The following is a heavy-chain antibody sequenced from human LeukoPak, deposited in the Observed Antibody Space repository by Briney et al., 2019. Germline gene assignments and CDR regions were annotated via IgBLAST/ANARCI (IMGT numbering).Heavy chain of an antibody. D-gene: IGHD2-2*01. CDR3: ARGTGGYQYDY. CDR2: VNPYDADT. V-gene: IGHV5-51*01. CDR1: GYTFTNHW. Sequence: GESLKISCQASGYTFTNHWVAWVRQVPGKGLEWLGIVNPYDADTRYGPSFEGQVTISADKSINTAFLQWRSLKASDTAIYFCARGTGGYQYDYWGQEIRVIVSS. J-gene: IGHJ4*02.